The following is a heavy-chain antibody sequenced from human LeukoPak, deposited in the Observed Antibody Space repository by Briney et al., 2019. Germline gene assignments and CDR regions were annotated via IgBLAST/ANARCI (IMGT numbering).Heavy chain of an antibody. D-gene: IGHD2-2*01. CDR3: ARQDCSSTSCQYYFDY. Sequence: AGESLKISCKGSGYSFTSYWIGWLRQMPGKGLEWMGIIYPGDSDTRYSPSFQGQVTISADKSISTAYLQWSSLKASDTAMYYCARQDCSSTSCQYYFDYWGQGTLVTVSS. J-gene: IGHJ4*02. V-gene: IGHV5-51*01. CDR1: GYSFTSYW. CDR2: IYPGDSDT.